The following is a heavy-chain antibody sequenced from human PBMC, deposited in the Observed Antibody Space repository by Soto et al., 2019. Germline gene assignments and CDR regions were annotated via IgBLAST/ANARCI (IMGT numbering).Heavy chain of an antibody. J-gene: IGHJ4*02. CDR2: IKQDGREK. V-gene: IGHV3-7*01. CDR1: GFTFSSYW. D-gene: IGHD4-17*01. Sequence: GGSLRLSCAASGFTFSSYWMSWVRQAPGKGLEWVANIKQDGREKYYVDSVKGRFTISRDNAKNSLYLQMNSLRVEDTAVYYCASHTVTFDQWGQGTLVTVSS. CDR3: ASHTVTFDQ.